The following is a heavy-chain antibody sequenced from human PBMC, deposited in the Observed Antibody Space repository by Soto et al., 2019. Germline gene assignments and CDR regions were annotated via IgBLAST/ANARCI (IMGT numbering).Heavy chain of an antibody. V-gene: IGHV4-34*01. D-gene: IGHD3-22*01. CDR1: AGFLRGYY. Sequence: PSETRSLTCGGYAGFLRGYYWRGIRPPPGKGQEWIGEINHSGSTNYNPSLKSRVTISVDTSKNQFSLKLSSVTAADTAVYYCARVRLRWLLLGNSVDVWGQETAVAI. CDR3: ARVRLRWLLLGNSVDV. J-gene: IGHJ6*02. CDR2: INHSGST.